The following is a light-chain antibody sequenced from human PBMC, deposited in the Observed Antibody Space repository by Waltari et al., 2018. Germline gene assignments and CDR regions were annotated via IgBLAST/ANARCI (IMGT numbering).Light chain of an antibody. J-gene: IGKJ4*01. V-gene: IGKV1-13*02. CDR3: QQFYSYPLT. CDR1: QGISSA. Sequence: AIQLTQSPSSLSASVGARVTINCRASQGISSALAWYQQKAGKAPKLLIYDASILESGVPSTFSGSGSGTDFTLTISSLQPEDFATYYCQQFYSYPLTFGGGTKVEIK. CDR2: DAS.